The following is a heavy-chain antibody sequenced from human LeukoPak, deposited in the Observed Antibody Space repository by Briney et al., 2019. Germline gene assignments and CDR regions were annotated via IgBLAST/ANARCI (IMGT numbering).Heavy chain of an antibody. V-gene: IGHV2-70*11. CDR1: GFSLSTTGMC. D-gene: IGHD1-14*01. Sequence: ESGPTLMNPTQTLTLTCTFSGFSLSTTGMCVSWIRQPPGKALEWLARIDWDDDKYYSTSLKTRLTISKDTSKNHVVLTMTNMDPVDTATYYCARIYRVSVGSLRLFDYWGQGTLVTVST. CDR2: IDWDDDK. CDR3: ARIYRVSVGSLRLFDY. J-gene: IGHJ4*02.